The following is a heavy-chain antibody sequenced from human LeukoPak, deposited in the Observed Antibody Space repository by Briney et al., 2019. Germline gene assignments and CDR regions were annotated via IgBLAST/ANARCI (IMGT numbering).Heavy chain of an antibody. Sequence: ASVKVSCKASGGTFSSYAVSWVRQAPGQGLEWMGRIVPILGIANYAQKFQGRVTITADKSTSTAYMELSSLRSEDTAVYYCARDRAFQFDPWGQGTLVTVSS. D-gene: IGHD2/OR15-2a*01. CDR1: GGTFSSYA. CDR3: ARDRAFQFDP. CDR2: IVPILGIA. V-gene: IGHV1-69*04. J-gene: IGHJ5*02.